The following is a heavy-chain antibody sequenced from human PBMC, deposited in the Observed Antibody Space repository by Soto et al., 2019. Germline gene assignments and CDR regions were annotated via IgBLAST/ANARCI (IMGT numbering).Heavy chain of an antibody. J-gene: IGHJ6*02. CDR3: AGWNYGSGLDV. V-gene: IGHV2-5*02. CDR2: IYWDEDK. CDR1: GFSLNTNGMG. D-gene: IGHD1-7*01. Sequence: QITLKESGPTLVRPTQTLTLTCSFSGFSLNTNGMGVGWIRQPPGKALEWLAFIYWDEDKRYSPSLKTRLTVTTDTTTNVVALTLPNLDPVDTGTDCGAGWNYGSGLDVWGQGTTVTVSS.